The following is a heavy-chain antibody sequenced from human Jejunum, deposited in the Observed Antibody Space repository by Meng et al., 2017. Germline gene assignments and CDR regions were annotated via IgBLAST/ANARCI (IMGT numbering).Heavy chain of an antibody. Sequence: SVKVSCKASGGTFSSYDISWVRQAPGQGLEWMGGIIPVFGPTNYAQNFQGRVTITTDESTTTGYMELSSLRSEDTAVYYCARVRIVGTTYYFDYWGLGTLVTVSS. D-gene: IGHD1-26*01. J-gene: IGHJ4*02. CDR3: ARVRIVGTTYYFDY. CDR1: GGTFSSYD. V-gene: IGHV1-69*05. CDR2: IIPVFGPT.